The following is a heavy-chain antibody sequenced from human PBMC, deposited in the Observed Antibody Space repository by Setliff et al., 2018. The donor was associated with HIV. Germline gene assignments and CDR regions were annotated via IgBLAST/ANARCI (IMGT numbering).Heavy chain of an antibody. CDR3: ARDTGYYDSTVSPPYNWFDP. CDR2: INPSGGST. CDR1: GYTFTSYY. V-gene: IGHV1-46*01. Sequence: GASVKVSCKASGYTFTSYYMHWVRQAPAQGLEWMGIINPSGGSTGYAQKFQGRVTMTRDTSTNTVYMELSSLRSEDTAVYYCARDTGYYDSTVSPPYNWFDPWGQGTLVTVSS. D-gene: IGHD3-22*01. J-gene: IGHJ5*02.